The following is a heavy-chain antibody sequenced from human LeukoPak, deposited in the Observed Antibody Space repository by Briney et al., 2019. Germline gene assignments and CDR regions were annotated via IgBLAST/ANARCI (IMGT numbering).Heavy chain of an antibody. CDR3: ASQSSGFLYGMDV. D-gene: IGHD3-3*01. Sequence: SVKVSCKASGGTFSSYAISWVRQAPGQGLEWMGGIIPIFGTANYAQKFQGRVTITADESTSAAYMELSSLRSEDTAVYYCASQSSGFLYGMDVWGQGTTVTVSS. CDR2: IIPIFGTA. V-gene: IGHV1-69*01. CDR1: GGTFSSYA. J-gene: IGHJ6*02.